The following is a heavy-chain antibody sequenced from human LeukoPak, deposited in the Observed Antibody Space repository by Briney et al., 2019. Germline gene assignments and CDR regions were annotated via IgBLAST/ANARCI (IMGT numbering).Heavy chain of an antibody. D-gene: IGHD1-1*01. CDR1: GFTFSTYS. Sequence: GGSLRLSCAASGFTFSTYSMNWVRQAPGKGPEWVSSISSSSSYIYYADSVKGRFTISRDNAKNSLYLQMNSLRAEDTALYYCARLRTTGTFDYWGQGTLVTVSS. J-gene: IGHJ4*02. CDR2: ISSSSSYI. CDR3: ARLRTTGTFDY. V-gene: IGHV3-21*01.